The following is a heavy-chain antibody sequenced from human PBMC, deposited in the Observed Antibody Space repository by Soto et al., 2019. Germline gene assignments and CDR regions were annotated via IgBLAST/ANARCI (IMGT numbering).Heavy chain of an antibody. CDR1: GFTFSSYW. CDR3: ARDSRQPNYDFWSGYYSIDYYYMDV. V-gene: IGHV3-7*01. Sequence: GGSLRLSCAASGFTFSSYWMSWVRQAPGKGLEWVANIKQDGSEKYYVDSVKGRFTISRDNAKNSLYLQMNSLRAEDTAVYYCARDSRQPNYDFWSGYYSIDYYYMDVWGKGTTVTVSS. J-gene: IGHJ6*03. CDR2: IKQDGSEK. D-gene: IGHD3-3*01.